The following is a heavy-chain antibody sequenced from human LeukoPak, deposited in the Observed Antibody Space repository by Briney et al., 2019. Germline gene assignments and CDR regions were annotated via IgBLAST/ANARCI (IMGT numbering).Heavy chain of an antibody. CDR3: ARRVIDYDFDY. Sequence: PGGCLRLSCAASGFTFSSYGMHWGRQAPGKGLEWVAVIWYDDSNKYYADSVKGRFTISRDNSKNTLYLQMNSLRAEDTAVYYCARRVIDYDFDYWGQGNLVTVSS. V-gene: IGHV3-33*01. CDR2: IWYDDSNK. CDR1: GFTFSSYG. J-gene: IGHJ4*02. D-gene: IGHD3-10*01.